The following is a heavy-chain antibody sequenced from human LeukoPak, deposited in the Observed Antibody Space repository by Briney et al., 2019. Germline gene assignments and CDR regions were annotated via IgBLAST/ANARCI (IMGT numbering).Heavy chain of an antibody. Sequence: GGSLRLFCAASGFTFSSYSMNWLRQAPGKGLEWVSYISSSSSYIYYADSEKGRFTVSRDNAKNSLYLQMNSLRAEDTAVYYCARPIAAAGFDYDYWGQGTLVTVSS. CDR3: ARPIAAAGFDYDY. CDR1: GFTFSSYS. CDR2: ISSSSSYI. D-gene: IGHD6-13*01. V-gene: IGHV3-21*01. J-gene: IGHJ4*02.